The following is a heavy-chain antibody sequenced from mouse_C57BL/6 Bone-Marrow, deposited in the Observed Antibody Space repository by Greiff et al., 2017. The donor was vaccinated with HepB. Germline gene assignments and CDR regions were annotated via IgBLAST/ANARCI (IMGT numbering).Heavy chain of an antibody. CDR3: ARKGYYGSSWGYAMDY. V-gene: IGHV1-66*01. D-gene: IGHD1-1*01. CDR1: GYSFTSYY. Sequence: VQLQQSGPELVKPGASVKISCKASGYSFTSYYIHWVKQRPGQGLEWIGWIYPGSGNTKYNEKFKGKATLTADTSSSTAYMQLSSLTSEDSAVYYCARKGYYGSSWGYAMDYWGQGTSVPVSS. J-gene: IGHJ4*01. CDR2: IYPGSGNT.